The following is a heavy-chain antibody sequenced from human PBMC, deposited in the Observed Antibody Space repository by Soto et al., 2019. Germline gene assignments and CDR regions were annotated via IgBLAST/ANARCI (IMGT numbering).Heavy chain of an antibody. J-gene: IGHJ5*02. Sequence: SETLSLTCTVSGGSISSGDYYWSWIRQPPGKGLEWIGYIYYSGSTYYNPSLTSRVTISVDTSKNQFSLKLTSVTAADTAVYYCARVSSVVVRFSSRFDPWGQGTLVTVSS. CDR1: GGSISSGDYY. D-gene: IGHD3-3*01. V-gene: IGHV4-30-4*01. CDR3: ARVSSVVVRFSSRFDP. CDR2: IYYSGST.